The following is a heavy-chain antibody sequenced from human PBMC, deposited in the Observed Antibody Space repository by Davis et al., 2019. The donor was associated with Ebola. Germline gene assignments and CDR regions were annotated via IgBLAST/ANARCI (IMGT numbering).Heavy chain of an antibody. CDR1: GFTFSSYA. CDR3: AREPDFGVAKGFDY. D-gene: IGHD3-3*01. Sequence: PGGSLRLSCAASGFTFSSYAMHWVRQAPGKGLEWVAVISYDGSNKYYADSAKGRFTISRDNSKNTLYLQMNSLRAEDTAVYYCAREPDFGVAKGFDYWGQGTLVTVSS. J-gene: IGHJ4*02. CDR2: ISYDGSNK. V-gene: IGHV3-30-3*01.